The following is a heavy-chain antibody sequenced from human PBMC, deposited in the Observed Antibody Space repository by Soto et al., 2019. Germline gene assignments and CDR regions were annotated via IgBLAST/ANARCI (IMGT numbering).Heavy chain of an antibody. V-gene: IGHV4-59*01. CDR2: IYYSEST. D-gene: IGHD3-10*01. CDR1: GGSISSYY. J-gene: IGHJ3*02. CDR3: AGVWGGAFDI. Sequence: KPSETLSLTCTVSGGSISSYYWSWIRQPPGKGLEWIGYIYYSESTNYNPSLKSRVTISVDTSKNQFSLKLSSVTAADTAVYYCAGVWGGAFDIWGQGTMVTVSS.